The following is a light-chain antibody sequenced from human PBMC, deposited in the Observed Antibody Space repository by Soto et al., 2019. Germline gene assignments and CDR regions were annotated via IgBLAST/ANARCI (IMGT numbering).Light chain of an antibody. Sequence: QSVLTQPPSASGTPGQRVTISCSGSSSNIGSNTVNWYQQLPGTAPKLLIYSNNQRPSGVPDRFSGSKSGTSASLAISWLQSEDEAAYYCAAWDDSLNGPVFGGGTKVTVL. J-gene: IGLJ2*01. CDR2: SNN. CDR1: SSNIGSNT. CDR3: AAWDDSLNGPV. V-gene: IGLV1-44*01.